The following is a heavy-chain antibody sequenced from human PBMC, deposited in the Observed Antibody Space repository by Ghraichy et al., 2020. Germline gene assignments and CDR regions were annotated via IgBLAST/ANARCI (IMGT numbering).Heavy chain of an antibody. CDR3: ARAAGWFDP. J-gene: IGHJ5*02. CDR2: ISSGGSAI. Sequence: GESLNISCAASGFTFSDYYMSWIRQAPGKGLEWVSYISSGGSAIYYADSVKGRFTISRDNAKNSLYLQMNSLRAEDTAVYYCARAAGWFDPWGQGTLVTVSS. CDR1: GFTFSDYY. V-gene: IGHV3-11*01.